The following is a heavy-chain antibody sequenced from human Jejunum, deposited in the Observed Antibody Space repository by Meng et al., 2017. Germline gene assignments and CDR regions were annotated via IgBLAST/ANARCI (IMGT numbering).Heavy chain of an antibody. D-gene: IGHD6-19*01. J-gene: IGHJ3*02. V-gene: IGHV1-18*01. CDR1: GYTFTTYH. CDR3: AKGMQWRELKPDAYDI. Sequence: ASVKVSCKASGYTFTTYHISWVRQAPGQGLEWIGRISTYNGNTNYAQKVQGRVTMTTDSTTSTAYMELRSLRSDDTAVYYWAKGMQWRELKPDAYDIWGQGTLVTVSS. CDR2: ISTYNGNT.